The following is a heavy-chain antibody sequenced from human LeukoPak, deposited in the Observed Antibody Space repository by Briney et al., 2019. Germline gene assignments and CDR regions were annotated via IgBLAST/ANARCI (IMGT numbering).Heavy chain of an antibody. CDR1: GYIFTSYA. D-gene: IGHD5-24*01. Sequence: ASVKVSCKASGYIFTSYAMHWVRQAPGQRLEWMGWINGGNGNTKYSQKFQGRVTITGDTPASTAYMELSSLRSEDTAVYYCARERNGYNLNDYWGQGTLVTVSS. CDR2: INGGNGNT. V-gene: IGHV1-3*01. CDR3: ARERNGYNLNDY. J-gene: IGHJ4*02.